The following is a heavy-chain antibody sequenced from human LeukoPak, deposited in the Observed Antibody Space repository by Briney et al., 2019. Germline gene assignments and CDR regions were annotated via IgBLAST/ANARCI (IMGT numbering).Heavy chain of an antibody. Sequence: SETLSLTCTVSGGSISSGSYYWGWIRQPPGKGLEWIGTIYFSGSTYYNPSLKSRVTISVDPSKNQFSLKLSSVAAADTGVYYCARGFAPSRNDAFDIWGQGTMVTVSS. D-gene: IGHD3-10*01. CDR3: ARGFAPSRNDAFDI. CDR1: GGSISSGSYY. CDR2: IYFSGST. J-gene: IGHJ3*02. V-gene: IGHV4-39*01.